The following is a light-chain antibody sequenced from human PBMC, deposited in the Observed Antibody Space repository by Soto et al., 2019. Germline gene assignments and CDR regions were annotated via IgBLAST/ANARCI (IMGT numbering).Light chain of an antibody. J-gene: IGKJ5*01. Sequence: DIVLTQSPATLSLSPGERATLSCRASQSVSRYLAWYQQKPGQAPRLLIYDASNRATGIPARFSGSGSGTDFTLTISSLEPEDFAVYYCQQRSNWPQITFGQGTRLEIK. V-gene: IGKV3-11*01. CDR2: DAS. CDR3: QQRSNWPQIT. CDR1: QSVSRY.